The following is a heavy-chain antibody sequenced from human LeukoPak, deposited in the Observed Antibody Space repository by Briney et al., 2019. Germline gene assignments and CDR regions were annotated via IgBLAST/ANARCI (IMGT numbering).Heavy chain of an antibody. V-gene: IGHV3-23*01. CDR1: GFTFSSYA. CDR3: ARVWHDYGDNWFDP. CDR2: ISGSGGST. Sequence: PGGSLRLSCAASGFTFSSYAMSWVRQAPGKGLEWVSAISGSGGSTYYADSVKGRFTISRDNSKNTLYLQMNSLRAEDTAVYYCARVWHDYGDNWFDPWGQGTLVTVSS. D-gene: IGHD4-17*01. J-gene: IGHJ5*02.